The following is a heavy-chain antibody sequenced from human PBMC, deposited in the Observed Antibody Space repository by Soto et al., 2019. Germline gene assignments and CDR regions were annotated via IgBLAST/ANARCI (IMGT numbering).Heavy chain of an antibody. D-gene: IGHD2-2*01. CDR1: GFTFSSYW. CDR2: IKQDGSEK. J-gene: IGHJ5*02. CDR3: ARELEDHADIVVVPADMYGFA. V-gene: IGHV3-7*01. Sequence: EVQLVESGGGLVQPGGSLRLSCAASGFTFSSYWMSWVRQAPGKGLEWVANIKQDGSEKYYVDSVKGRFTIPRGNAKNPLYLQMISLRAEDTAVYYCARELEDHADIVVVPADMYGFAWGQGTLVTVSS.